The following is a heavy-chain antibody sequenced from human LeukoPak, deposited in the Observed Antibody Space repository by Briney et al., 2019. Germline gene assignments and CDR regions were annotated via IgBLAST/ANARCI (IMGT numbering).Heavy chain of an antibody. Sequence: GALRLSCAASEFTFSNYAMHWVRQAPGKGLEWVAVISYDGSNKYYADSVKGRFTISRDNSKNTLYLQMNSLRPEDTALYYCARVSERLLPSFKWFEPWGQGTLVTVSS. CDR1: EFTFSNYA. J-gene: IGHJ5*02. V-gene: IGHV3-30-3*01. CDR2: ISYDGSNK. D-gene: IGHD2-21*02. CDR3: ARVSERLLPSFKWFEP.